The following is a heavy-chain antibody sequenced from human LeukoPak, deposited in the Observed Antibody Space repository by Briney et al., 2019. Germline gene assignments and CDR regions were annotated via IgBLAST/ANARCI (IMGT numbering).Heavy chain of an antibody. V-gene: IGHV3-30-3*01. J-gene: IGHJ3*02. CDR3: ARGFGESSHAFDI. D-gene: IGHD3-10*01. Sequence: GRSLRLSCAASRFTFSSYAVHWVRQPPGKGLEWVTIISYDGSEKYYADSVKGRLTISRDNSKNTLYLQMNSLRAEDTAVYYCARGFGESSHAFDIWGRGTMLTVSS. CDR2: ISYDGSEK. CDR1: RFTFSSYA.